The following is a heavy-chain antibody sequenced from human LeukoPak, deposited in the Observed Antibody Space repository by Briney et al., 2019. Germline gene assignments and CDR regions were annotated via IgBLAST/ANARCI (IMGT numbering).Heavy chain of an antibody. CDR3: AGALMVAAFDS. Sequence: GGSLRLSCAASGARFSDHYMSWIRQAPGKGLEWISYIGSSGSNIHYADSMRGRVTISRDNANNSLTLHMSSLRAEDTAVYYCAGALMVAAFDSWGQGTLVTVSS. J-gene: IGHJ4*02. CDR2: IGSSGSNI. V-gene: IGHV3-11*01. CDR1: GARFSDHY. D-gene: IGHD2-15*01.